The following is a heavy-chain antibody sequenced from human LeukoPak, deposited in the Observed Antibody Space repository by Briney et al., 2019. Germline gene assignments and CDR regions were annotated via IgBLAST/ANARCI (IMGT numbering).Heavy chain of an antibody. D-gene: IGHD5-18*01. CDR2: IYSDGRI. J-gene: IGHJ4*02. V-gene: IGHV3-53*01. CDR3: ARESGYSYGLAGFFDY. CDR1: GFTVSSNY. Sequence: GGSLRLSCAASGFTVSSNYMSWVRQAPGKGLEWVSVIYSDGRIHSADSVKGRFTISRDDSKNTLSLQMNSLRAEDTAVYFCARESGYSYGLAGFFDYWGQGTLVTVSS.